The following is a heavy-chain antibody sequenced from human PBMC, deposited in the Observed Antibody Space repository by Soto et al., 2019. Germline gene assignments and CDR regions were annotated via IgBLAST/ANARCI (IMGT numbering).Heavy chain of an antibody. Sequence: QVQLVESGGGVVQPGRSLRLSCAASGITFDNYAMHWVRQAPGKGLGWVAVASHDGRNKYYTDSVKGRFTISRDISNNMLHLQMNGLRVEDPAVYYWAAERWADSSVYRTYLGMDVWGQGATVTVSS. V-gene: IGHV3-30*04. CDR1: GITFDNYA. CDR2: ASHDGRNK. J-gene: IGHJ6*02. CDR3: AAERWADSSVYRTYLGMDV. D-gene: IGHD3-22*01.